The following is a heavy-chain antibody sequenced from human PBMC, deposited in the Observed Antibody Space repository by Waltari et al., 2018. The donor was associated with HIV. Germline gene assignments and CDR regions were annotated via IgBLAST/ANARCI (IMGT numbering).Heavy chain of an antibody. Sequence: QLLESGGGLVERGGSLSLSRAASGFIFTDFAMDWVRQAPGKGLEWVSAIRGGGETFYADSVKGRFTISRDNSKNTLYLQMNSLRADDAAVYYCVKDSGRAADVFDLWGQGTMVTVSS. D-gene: IGHD3-10*01. CDR3: VKDSGRAADVFDL. J-gene: IGHJ3*01. V-gene: IGHV3-23*01. CDR2: IRGGGET. CDR1: GFIFTDFA.